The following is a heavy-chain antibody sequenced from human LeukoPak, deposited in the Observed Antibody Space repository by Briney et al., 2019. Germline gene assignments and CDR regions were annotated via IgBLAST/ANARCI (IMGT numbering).Heavy chain of an antibody. Sequence: GGSLRLSCSASGFTFSSYAMHWVRQAPGKGLEYVSAISSNGGSTYYADSVKGRFTISRDNSKNTLYLQMSSLRAEDTAVYYCVKNAITGYCSGDSCLYYFDYWGQGTLVTVSS. V-gene: IGHV3-64D*06. CDR3: VKNAITGYCSGDSCLYYFDY. J-gene: IGHJ4*02. D-gene: IGHD2-15*01. CDR2: ISSNGGST. CDR1: GFTFSSYA.